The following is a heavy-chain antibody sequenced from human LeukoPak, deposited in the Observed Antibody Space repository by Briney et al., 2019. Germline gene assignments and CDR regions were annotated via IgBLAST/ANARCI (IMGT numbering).Heavy chain of an antibody. D-gene: IGHD6-6*01. CDR2: ISYDGSNK. CDR3: ARDGPYSSSSYPDRFIYDAFDI. J-gene: IGHJ3*02. V-gene: IGHV3-30-3*01. CDR1: GFTFSSYA. Sequence: PGGSLRLSCAASGFTFSSYAMHWVRQAPGKGLEWVAVISYDGSNKYYADSVKGRFTISRDNSKNTLYLQMNSLRAEDTAVYYCARDGPYSSSSYPDRFIYDAFDIWGQGTMVTVSS.